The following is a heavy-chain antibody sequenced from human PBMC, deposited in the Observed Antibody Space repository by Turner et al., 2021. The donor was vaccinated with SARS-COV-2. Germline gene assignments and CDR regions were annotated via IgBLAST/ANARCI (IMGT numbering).Heavy chain of an antibody. J-gene: IGHJ6*02. CDR2: INSDGSST. D-gene: IGHD2-15*01. CDR1: GFTFSNYW. CDR3: ASGGSWIYVMDV. V-gene: IGHV3-74*01. Sequence: EVQLVESGGGLVQPGGSLRLSCAASGFTFSNYWMHWVRQAPGKGLVGVSRINSDGSSTRYADSVKGRFTISRDNAKNTLYLQMNSLRAEDTAVYYCASGGSWIYVMDVWGQGTTVTVSS.